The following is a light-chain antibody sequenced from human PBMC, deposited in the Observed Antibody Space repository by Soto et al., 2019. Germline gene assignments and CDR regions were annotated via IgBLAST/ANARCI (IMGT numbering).Light chain of an antibody. J-gene: IGKJ1*01. CDR3: QQSFTTPRT. V-gene: IGKV1-39*01. CDR1: QSITTS. CDR2: GAS. Sequence: IQMTQSQSFQSASVGARVTTTCLASQSITTSLNWYQQTPGKAPKVLIFGASNLQSGVPSRFSGSGSGTDFTLTITSLQPEDFATYYCQQSFTTPRTFGQGPRW.